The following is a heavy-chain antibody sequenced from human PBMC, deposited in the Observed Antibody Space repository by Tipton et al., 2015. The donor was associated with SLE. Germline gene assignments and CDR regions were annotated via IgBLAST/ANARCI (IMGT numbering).Heavy chain of an antibody. CDR1: GYTFTSYG. Sequence: QSGAEVKKPGASVKVSCKASGYTFTSYGISWVRQAPGQGLEWMGWISAYNGNTNYAQKLQGRVTMTTDTSTSTAYMELRSLRSDDTAVYYCARVALSGYSYGLYYSDYWGQGTLVTVSS. CDR2: ISAYNGNT. J-gene: IGHJ4*02. V-gene: IGHV1-18*01. D-gene: IGHD5-18*01. CDR3: ARVALSGYSYGLYYSDY.